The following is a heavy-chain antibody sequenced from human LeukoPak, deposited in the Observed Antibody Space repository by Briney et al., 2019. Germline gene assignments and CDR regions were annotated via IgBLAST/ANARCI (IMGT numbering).Heavy chain of an antibody. CDR2: INPSSGGT. CDR3: ARGSRPVYNLLTGKRYFDY. J-gene: IGHJ4*02. CDR1: GYTFTGYY. D-gene: IGHD3-9*01. V-gene: IGHV1-2*02. Sequence: ASVKVSCKASGYTFTGYYIHWVRQAPGQGLEWMGWINPSSGGTDFAQKFQGRVTMTRDTSTSTVYMELSSLRSEDTAVYYCARGSRPVYNLLTGKRYFDYWGQGTLLTVSS.